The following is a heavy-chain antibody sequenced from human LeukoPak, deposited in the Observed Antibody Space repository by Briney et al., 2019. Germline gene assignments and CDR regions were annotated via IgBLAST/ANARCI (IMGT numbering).Heavy chain of an antibody. CDR1: GYTFTSYY. CDR3: ARAYSGYAPNDY. J-gene: IGHJ4*02. V-gene: IGHV1-46*01. D-gene: IGHD5-12*01. Sequence: ASVKVSCKASGYTFTSYYVHWVRQAPGQGLEWMGIISPSGDSTTYAQKFQGRVTMSRDTSTSTVSMEPSSLRSEDTAVYYCARAYSGYAPNDYWGQGTLVTVSS. CDR2: ISPSGDST.